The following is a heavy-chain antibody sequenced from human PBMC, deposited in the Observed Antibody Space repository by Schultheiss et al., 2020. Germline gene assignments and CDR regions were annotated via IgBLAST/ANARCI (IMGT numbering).Heavy chain of an antibody. Sequence: GESLKISCAASGFTFSSYSMNWVRQAPGKGLEWVANIKQDGSEKYYVDSVKGRFTISRDNAKNSLYLQMNSLRAEDTAVYYCARDKGRNGDYSQDIDYWGQGTLVTVSS. V-gene: IGHV3-7*01. J-gene: IGHJ4*02. CDR3: ARDKGRNGDYSQDIDY. CDR2: IKQDGSEK. D-gene: IGHD4-17*01. CDR1: GFTFSSYS.